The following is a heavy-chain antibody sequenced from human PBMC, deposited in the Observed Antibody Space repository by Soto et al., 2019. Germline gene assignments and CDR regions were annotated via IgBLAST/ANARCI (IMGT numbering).Heavy chain of an antibody. CDR3: ASTGGYYDFWSGYYR. D-gene: IGHD3-3*01. J-gene: IGHJ4*02. CDR1: GGSISSYY. V-gene: IGHV4-59*08. Sequence: PSETLSLTCTVAGGSISSYYCRWIRQPPGKGLERIRYIYYSGSTNYNPSLKSRVTISVDTSKNQFSLKLSSVTAADTAVYYFASTGGYYDFWSGYYRWGQGTLVTVSS. CDR2: IYYSGST.